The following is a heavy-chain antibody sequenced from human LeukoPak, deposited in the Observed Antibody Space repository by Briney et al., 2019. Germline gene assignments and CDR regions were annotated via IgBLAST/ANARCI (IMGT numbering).Heavy chain of an antibody. V-gene: IGHV6-1*01. Sequence: SQTLSLTCAISGDNVSSNSAAWNWITQSPSRGLEWLGRTYYKSKWYSDYALSVKSRITIKPDTSKNQLSLQLNSVTPEDTAVYYCARGWLQAWFDPWGQGTLVTVSS. J-gene: IGHJ5*02. CDR1: GDNVSSNSAA. CDR3: ARGWLQAWFDP. CDR2: TYYKSKWYS. D-gene: IGHD5-24*01.